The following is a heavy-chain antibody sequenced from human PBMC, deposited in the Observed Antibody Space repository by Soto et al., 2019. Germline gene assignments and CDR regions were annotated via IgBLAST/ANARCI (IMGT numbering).Heavy chain of an antibody. CDR2: IYYSGST. CDR3: AVSRDGYSMDV. V-gene: IGHV4-59*06. J-gene: IGHJ6*02. D-gene: IGHD2-2*01. Sequence: SETLSLTCTVSGGSISSYYWTWIRQHPGKGLEWIGYIYYSGSTYYNPSLKSRVTISVDTSKDQFSLKLSSVTAADTAVYYCAVSRDGYSMDVWGQGTTVTV. CDR1: GGSISSYY.